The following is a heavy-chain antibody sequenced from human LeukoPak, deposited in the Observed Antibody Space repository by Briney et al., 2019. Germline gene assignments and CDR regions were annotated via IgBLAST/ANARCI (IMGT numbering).Heavy chain of an antibody. V-gene: IGHV3-7*01. CDR2: IKQDGSEK. CDR3: ARDIAAAYYYYYYYMDV. D-gene: IGHD6-13*01. CDR1: GFTFSSYW. J-gene: IGHJ6*03. Sequence: GGSLRLSCAASGFTFSSYWMSWVRQAPGRGLEWVANIKQDGSEKYYVDSVKGRFTISRDNAKNSLYLQMNSLRAKNTAVYYCARDIAAAYYYYYYYMDVWGKGTTVTVSS.